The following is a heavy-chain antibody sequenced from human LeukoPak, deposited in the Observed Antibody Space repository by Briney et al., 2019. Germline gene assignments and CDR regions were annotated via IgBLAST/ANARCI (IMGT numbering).Heavy chain of an antibody. D-gene: IGHD3-9*01. CDR1: GGSISGYY. J-gene: IGHJ4*02. CDR2: IHYTGGT. V-gene: IGHV4-34*01. Sequence: SETLSLTCAVYGGSISGYYWSWIRQPPGKGLEWVGEIHYTGGTSYNPSLESRATISIDTSRNQLSLKLSSVTAADTAVYYCARGNILSGYCFDFWGQGALVTVSS. CDR3: ARGNILSGYCFDF.